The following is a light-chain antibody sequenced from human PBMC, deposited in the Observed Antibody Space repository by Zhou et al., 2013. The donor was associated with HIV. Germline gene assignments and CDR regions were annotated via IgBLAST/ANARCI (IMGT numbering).Light chain of an antibody. CDR3: LHDYNYPWT. CDR1: QNVAYD. CDR2: DVS. V-gene: IGKV3-11*01. Sequence: EIVLTQSPSTLSLSPGESAALSCRASQNVAYDFAWYQQKPGQAPRLLIYDVSNRATGIPARFSGSGSGTDFTLTISSLEPEDFVIYYCLHDYNYPWTFGQGTKVEIK. J-gene: IGKJ1*01.